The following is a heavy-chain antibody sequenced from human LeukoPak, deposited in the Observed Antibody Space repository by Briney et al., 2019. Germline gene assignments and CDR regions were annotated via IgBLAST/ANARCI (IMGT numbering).Heavy chain of an antibody. J-gene: IGHJ4*02. V-gene: IGHV3-23*01. CDR2: ISGSDGST. CDR3: ARAGNTRFDY. D-gene: IGHD2/OR15-2a*01. CDR1: GFTFSSYA. Sequence: GGSQRLSCAASGFTFSSYAMSWVRQAPGKWLEWVSGISGSDGSTYYADSVKGRFTISRDNSKNTLYLQMNSLRAEDTAVYYCARAGNTRFDYWGQGTLVTVSS.